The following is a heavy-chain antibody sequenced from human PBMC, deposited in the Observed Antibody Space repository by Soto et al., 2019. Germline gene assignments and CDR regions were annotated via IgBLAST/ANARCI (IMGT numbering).Heavy chain of an antibody. Sequence: SETLSLTCTVSGGSVSSGSYYWSWIRQPPGKGLEWIGYIYYSGSTNYNPSLKSRVTISVDTSKNQFSLKLSSVTAADTAVYYCAREPFRDCYNLSYHYGMDVWGKGTTVTVSS. CDR2: IYYSGST. J-gene: IGHJ6*04. V-gene: IGHV4-61*01. D-gene: IGHD2-21*01. CDR1: GGSVSSGSYY. CDR3: AREPFRDCYNLSYHYGMDV.